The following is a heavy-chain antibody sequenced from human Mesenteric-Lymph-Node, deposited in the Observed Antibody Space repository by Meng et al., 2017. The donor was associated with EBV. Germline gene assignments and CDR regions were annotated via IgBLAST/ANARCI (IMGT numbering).Heavy chain of an antibody. CDR2: INHSGTT. Sequence: VEVQQWGYGMLQPSDALSLPCSVYGESFSGYYRSWIRQPPGKGLEWIGEINHSGTTNYNPSLESRVTISVDTSKNQLSLKLTSLTAADTAVYYCARLGNGHWGQGTLVTVSS. J-gene: IGHJ4*02. CDR1: GESFSGYY. V-gene: IGHV4-34*01. CDR3: ARLGNGH.